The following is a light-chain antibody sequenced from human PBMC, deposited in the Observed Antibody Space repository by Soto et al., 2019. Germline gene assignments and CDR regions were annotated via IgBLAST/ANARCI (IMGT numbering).Light chain of an antibody. CDR2: KAS. CDR1: QRISSW. CDR3: QQYNSYPLT. Sequence: DIPMTQSPSTLSASVGDRVTITCRASQRISSWMGWYQQKPGKAPKPLIYKASSLESGVPSRFSGSGSGTEFTFTISSLQPDDFATYYCQQYNSYPLTFGGGTKVEIK. J-gene: IGKJ4*01. V-gene: IGKV1-5*03.